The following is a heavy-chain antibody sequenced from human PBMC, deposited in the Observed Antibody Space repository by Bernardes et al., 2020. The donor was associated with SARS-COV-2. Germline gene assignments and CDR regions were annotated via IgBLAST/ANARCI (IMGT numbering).Heavy chain of an antibody. CDR2: ISWDGGST. Sequence: GGSLRLSCAASGFTFDDYTMHWFRQSPGKGLEWVSLISWDGGSTYYSYSVKGRFTISRDNSKNSLYLQMNSLITEDTALYYCSKGYPQSHVYGVDYGGQGTLVTVSS. J-gene: IGHJ4*02. CDR3: SKGYPQSHVYGVDY. CDR1: GFTFDDYT. V-gene: IGHV3-43*01. D-gene: IGHD4-17*01.